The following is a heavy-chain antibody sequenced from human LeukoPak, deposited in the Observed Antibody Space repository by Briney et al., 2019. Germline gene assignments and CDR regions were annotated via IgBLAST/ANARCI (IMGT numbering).Heavy chain of an antibody. D-gene: IGHD1-26*01. CDR2: ISSSGSTI. CDR3: VTVSGSYPLYYFDY. V-gene: IGHV3-11*01. J-gene: IGHJ4*02. Sequence: GGSLRLSCAASGFTFSDYYMSWIRQAPGKGLEWVSYISSSGSTIYYADSVKGRFTISRDNAKNSLYLQMNSLRAEDTAVYYCVTVSGSYPLYYFDYWGQGTLVTVSS. CDR1: GFTFSDYY.